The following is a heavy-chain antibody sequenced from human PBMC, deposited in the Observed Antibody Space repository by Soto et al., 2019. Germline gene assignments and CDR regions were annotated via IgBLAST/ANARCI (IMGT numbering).Heavy chain of an antibody. J-gene: IGHJ6*02. Sequence: GGSLRLSCAGSGFTFSRYAMNWVRQSPGKGLEWVSIISSRGDRTSYAESVKGRFTISRDDSKNTLFLHMNSLGAEDTAVYYCAKETGYSYGFQPNALDVWGQGTTVTVSS. CDR3: AKETGYSYGFQPNALDV. D-gene: IGHD5-18*01. V-gene: IGHV3-23*01. CDR1: GFTFSRYA. CDR2: ISSRGDRT.